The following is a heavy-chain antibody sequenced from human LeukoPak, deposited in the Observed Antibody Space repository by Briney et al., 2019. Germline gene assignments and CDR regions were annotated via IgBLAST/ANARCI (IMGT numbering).Heavy chain of an antibody. CDR1: GGSISSGGYS. Sequence: SETLSLTCAVSGGSISSGGYSWSWIRQPPGKGLEWIGYIYHSGSTYYNPSLKSRVTISVDRSKNQFSLKLSSVTAADTAVYYCARVGDYYDSSVPGAFDIWGQGTMVTVSS. V-gene: IGHV4-30-2*01. CDR3: ARVGDYYDSSVPGAFDI. D-gene: IGHD3-22*01. J-gene: IGHJ3*02. CDR2: IYHSGST.